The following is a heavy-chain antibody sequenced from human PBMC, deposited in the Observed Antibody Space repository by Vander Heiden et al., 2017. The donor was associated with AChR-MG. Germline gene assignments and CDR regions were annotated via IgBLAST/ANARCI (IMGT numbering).Heavy chain of an antibody. Sequence: EVQLVESGGGLVKPGGSLRLSCEASGFTFSRYSMNWVRQAPGKGLEWVSSLSGTFRDIYHADSVKGRFTISRDNTKNSLYLQMNSLRAEDTAVYYCARDRGQSSGWGYTLDIWGQGTMVTVSS. V-gene: IGHV3-21*01. J-gene: IGHJ3*02. CDR1: GFTFSRYS. CDR2: LSGTFRDI. D-gene: IGHD6-19*01. CDR3: ARDRGQSSGWGYTLDI.